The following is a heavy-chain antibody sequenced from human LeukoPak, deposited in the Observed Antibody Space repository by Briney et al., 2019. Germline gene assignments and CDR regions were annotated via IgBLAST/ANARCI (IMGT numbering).Heavy chain of an antibody. CDR1: GFTFSSYA. CDR3: ARDRHCSSTSCYVYGEYDY. CDR2: ISYAGSNK. Sequence: GGSLRLFCAASGFTFSSYAMHWVRHAPGKGLELGAVISYAGSNKYYADSVKGRFTISRDNSKNTLYLQMNSLRAEDTAVYYCARDRHCSSTSCYVYGEYDYWGQGTLVTVSS. D-gene: IGHD2-2*01. V-gene: IGHV3-30*04. J-gene: IGHJ4*02.